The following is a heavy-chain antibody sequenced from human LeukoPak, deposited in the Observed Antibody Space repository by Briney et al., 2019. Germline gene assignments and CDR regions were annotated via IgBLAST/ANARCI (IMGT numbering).Heavy chain of an antibody. D-gene: IGHD3-22*01. V-gene: IGHV3-48*03. J-gene: IGHJ4*02. CDR2: ISSSSSTI. Sequence: PGRSLRLPCVGSGFTFGDYPMNWVRQRPGKGLEWVSFISSSSSTIYYADSVKGRFTISRDNARSSVYLQMNSLGAEDMAVYYCARGDFYDGSGYYFDHWGQGTLVTVSS. CDR3: ARGDFYDGSGYYFDH. CDR1: GFTFGDYP.